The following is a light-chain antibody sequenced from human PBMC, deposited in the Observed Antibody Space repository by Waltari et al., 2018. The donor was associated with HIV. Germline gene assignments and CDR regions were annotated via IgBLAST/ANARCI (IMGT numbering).Light chain of an antibody. J-gene: IGKJ4*01. CDR3: QQRANWPLT. Sequence: EIVLTQSPATLSLSPGERATLSCRASQSVSSYLAWYQQKPGQPPRLLIYDASNRATGIPARFSGSVSGTDFTLTITSLEPEDFAVYYCQQRANWPLTFGGGTKVEIK. V-gene: IGKV3-11*01. CDR2: DAS. CDR1: QSVSSY.